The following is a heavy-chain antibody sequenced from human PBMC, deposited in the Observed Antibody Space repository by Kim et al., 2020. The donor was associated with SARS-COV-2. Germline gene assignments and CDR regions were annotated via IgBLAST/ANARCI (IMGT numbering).Heavy chain of an antibody. J-gene: IGHJ6*02. CDR2: IYHSGST. D-gene: IGHD3-9*01. Sequence: SETLSLTCAVSGGSISSNNWWSWVRQPPGKGLEWIGEIYHSGSTNYNPSLKSRVTISVDKSKNQFSLKLSSVTAADTAVYYCARDRHTYDSGAGSILTGYYPPVDYYGMDVWGQGTTVTVSS. CDR3: ARDRHTYDSGAGSILTGYYPPVDYYGMDV. V-gene: IGHV4-4*02. CDR1: GGSISSNNW.